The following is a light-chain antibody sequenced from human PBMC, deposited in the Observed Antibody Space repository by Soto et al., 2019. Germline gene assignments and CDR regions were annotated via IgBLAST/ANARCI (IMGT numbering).Light chain of an antibody. CDR3: QQSYNIPYT. V-gene: IGKV1-39*01. Sequence: DIQMTQSPYSLSASLGDRVTITCRSSQSIDRSLNWYQQKPGRAPKLLIFAAFTLQNGVPSRFSGSGSGTDFTLTISSLQPEDFATYYCQQSYNIPYTFGQGSKLEIK. CDR1: QSIDRS. CDR2: AAF. J-gene: IGKJ2*01.